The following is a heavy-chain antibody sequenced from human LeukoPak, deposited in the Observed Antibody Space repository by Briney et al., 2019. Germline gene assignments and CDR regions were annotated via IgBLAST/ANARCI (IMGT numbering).Heavy chain of an antibody. CDR1: GGSISSFY. V-gene: IGHV4-4*07. J-gene: IGHJ4*02. CDR2: IYTTGST. CDR3: AREIAGAGKAGFDY. D-gene: IGHD6-19*01. Sequence: SETLSLTCTVSGGSISSFYWTWIRQPARKGLEWIGRIYTTGSTNYNPSLNSRVTISVDTSKNQFSLKLSSMTAADTAVYYCAREIAGAGKAGFDYWGQGTLVTVSS.